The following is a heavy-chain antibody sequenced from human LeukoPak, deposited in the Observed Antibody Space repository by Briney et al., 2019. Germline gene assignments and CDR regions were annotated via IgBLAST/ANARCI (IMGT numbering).Heavy chain of an antibody. V-gene: IGHV4-61*01. CDR1: GGSVSSGSYY. CDR2: IYYSGST. Sequence: SETLSLTCTVSGGSVSSGSYYWSWIRQPPGKGLEWIGYIYYSGSTNYNPSLKSRVTISVDTSKNQFSLKLSSVTAADTAVYYCARGQKPAVAPRADAFDIWGQRTMVTVSS. J-gene: IGHJ3*02. D-gene: IGHD6-19*01. CDR3: ARGQKPAVAPRADAFDI.